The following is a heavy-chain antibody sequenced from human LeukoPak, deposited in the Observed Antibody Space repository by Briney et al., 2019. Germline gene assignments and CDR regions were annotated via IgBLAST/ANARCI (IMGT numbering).Heavy chain of an antibody. CDR3: ARDSDDSSGYYFY. CDR2: IKQDGSEK. CDR1: GFTFSSYA. Sequence: PGGSLRLSCATSGFTFSSYAMSWVRQAPGKGLEWVANIKQDGSEKYYVDSVKGRFTISRDNAKNSLYLQMNSLRAEDTAVYYCARDSDDSSGYYFYWGQGTLVTVSS. J-gene: IGHJ4*02. D-gene: IGHD3-22*01. V-gene: IGHV3-7*01.